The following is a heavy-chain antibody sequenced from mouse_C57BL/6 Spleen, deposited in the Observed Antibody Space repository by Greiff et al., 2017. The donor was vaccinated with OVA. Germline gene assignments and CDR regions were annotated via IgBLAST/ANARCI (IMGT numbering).Heavy chain of an antibody. Sequence: EVKLMESEGGLVQPGSSMKLSCTASGFTFSDYYMAWVRQVPEKGLEWVANINYDGSSTYYLDSLKSRFIISRDNAKNILYLQMSSLKSEDTATYYCARDKDSSGYVGAMDYWGQGTSVTVSS. CDR3: ARDKDSSGYVGAMDY. V-gene: IGHV5-16*01. J-gene: IGHJ4*01. CDR1: GFTFSDYY. CDR2: INYDGSST. D-gene: IGHD3-2*02.